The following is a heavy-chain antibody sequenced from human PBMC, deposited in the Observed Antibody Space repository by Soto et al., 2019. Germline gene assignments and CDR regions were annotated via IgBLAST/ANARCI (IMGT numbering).Heavy chain of an antibody. D-gene: IGHD6-25*01. CDR1: GYMFTSYG. V-gene: IGHV1-18*04. CDR2: ISGYNGNT. CDR3: ARSRGYSGQHEAFDY. Sequence: ASVKVSCKASGYMFTSYGIYWVRQAPGQGLEWMGWISGYNGNTNYAQKFQGRVTMTTDTSTSTAYMELRSLRSDDTALYYCARSRGYSGQHEAFDYWGQGSLVPVSS. J-gene: IGHJ4*02.